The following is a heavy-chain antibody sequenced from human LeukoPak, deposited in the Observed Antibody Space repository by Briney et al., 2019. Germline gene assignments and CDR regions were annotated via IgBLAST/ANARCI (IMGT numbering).Heavy chain of an antibody. CDR3: ARVGYSYDFSYYYYMDV. J-gene: IGHJ6*03. CDR1: GFTFSSYA. V-gene: IGHV3-30*01. CDR2: ISYDGSNK. Sequence: GGSLRLSCAASGFTFSSYAMHWVRQAPGKGLEWVAVISYDGSNKYYADSVKGRFTISRDNSKNTLYLQMNSLRAEDTAVYYCARVGYSYDFSYYYYMDVWGKGTTVTVCS. D-gene: IGHD5-18*01.